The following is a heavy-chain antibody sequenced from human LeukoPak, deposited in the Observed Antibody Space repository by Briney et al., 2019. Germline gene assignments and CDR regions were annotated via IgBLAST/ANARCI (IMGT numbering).Heavy chain of an antibody. Sequence: GASVKVSCKASGYTFTGYYMHWVRQAPGQGLEWMGWINPNSGGTNYAQKFQGRVTMTRDTSISTAYMELSRLRSDDTAVYYCARGYSSGWYVTAFDIWGQGTMVTVPS. CDR1: GYTFTGYY. D-gene: IGHD6-19*01. J-gene: IGHJ3*02. CDR3: ARGYSSGWYVTAFDI. CDR2: INPNSGGT. V-gene: IGHV1-2*02.